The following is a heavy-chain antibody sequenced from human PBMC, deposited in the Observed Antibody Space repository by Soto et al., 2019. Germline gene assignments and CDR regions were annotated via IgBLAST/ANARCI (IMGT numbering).Heavy chain of an antibody. Sequence: GGSLRLSCAASGFTVSSNYMSWVRQAPGKGLEWVSVIYSGGSTYYADSVKGRFTISRHNSKNTLYLQMNSLRAEDTAVYYCARDLFSQADDAFDIWGQGTMVTVSS. CDR2: IYSGGST. CDR1: GFTVSSNY. D-gene: IGHD2-21*01. CDR3: ARDLFSQADDAFDI. V-gene: IGHV3-53*04. J-gene: IGHJ3*02.